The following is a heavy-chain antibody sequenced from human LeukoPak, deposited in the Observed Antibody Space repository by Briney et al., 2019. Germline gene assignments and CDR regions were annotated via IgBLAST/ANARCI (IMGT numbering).Heavy chain of an antibody. CDR3: AREGGSGTYWYFDY. Sequence: GASVKVSCKASGYSFTSYTMHWVRQAPGQRLEWMGWINADNGNAKYSQEFQGRVTITRDTSASTAYMELSSLRSEDMAVYYCAREGGSGTYWYFDYWGQGTLVTVSS. D-gene: IGHD3-10*01. J-gene: IGHJ4*02. V-gene: IGHV1-3*03. CDR2: INADNGNA. CDR1: GYSFTSYT.